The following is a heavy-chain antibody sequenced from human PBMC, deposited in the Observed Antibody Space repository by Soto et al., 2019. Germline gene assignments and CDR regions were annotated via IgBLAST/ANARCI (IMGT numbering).Heavy chain of an antibody. CDR1: GYTFTSYD. D-gene: IGHD3-3*01. J-gene: IGHJ5*02. CDR3: ARGRNGRTIFGVVIPRGSWFDP. CDR2: MNPNSGNT. V-gene: IGHV1-8*01. Sequence: ASVKVSCKASGYTFTSYDINWVRQATGQGLEWMGWMNPNSGNTGYAQKFQGRVTMTRNTSIGTAYMELSSLRSEDTAVYYCARGRNGRTIFGVVIPRGSWFDPWGQGTLVTVSS.